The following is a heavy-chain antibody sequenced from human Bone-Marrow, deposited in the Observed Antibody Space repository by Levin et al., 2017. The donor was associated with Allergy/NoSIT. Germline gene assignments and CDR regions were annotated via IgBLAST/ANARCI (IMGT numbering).Heavy chain of an antibody. CDR2: RYYSGSP. CDR1: GSSISSGYY. J-gene: IGHJ4*02. CDR3: VRNLDVGAPSPPDY. V-gene: IGHV4-38-2*02. D-gene: IGHD1-26*01. Sequence: SSETLSLTCTVSGSSISSGYYWGWIRQPPGKGLEWIGTRYYSGSPHYNPSLKSRVTISADPSKNEIFLKLSSVTAADTAVYFCVRNLDVGAPSPPDYWGQGTLVSVSS.